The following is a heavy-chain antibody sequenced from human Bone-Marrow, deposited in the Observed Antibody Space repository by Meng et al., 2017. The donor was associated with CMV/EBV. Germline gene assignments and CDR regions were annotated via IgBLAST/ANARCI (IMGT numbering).Heavy chain of an antibody. J-gene: IGHJ4*02. D-gene: IGHD3-10*01. CDR1: GGSISSYY. Sequence: LRLSCTVSGGSISSYYWSWIRQPPGKGLEWIGYIYYSGSTNYNPSLKSRVTISVDTSKTQFSLKLSSVTAADTAVYYCARSRLWFGELLPLGYWGQGTLVTVSS. V-gene: IGHV4-59*01. CDR2: IYYSGST. CDR3: ARSRLWFGELLPLGY.